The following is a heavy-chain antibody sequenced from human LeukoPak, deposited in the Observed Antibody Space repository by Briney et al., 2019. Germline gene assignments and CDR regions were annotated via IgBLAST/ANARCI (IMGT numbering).Heavy chain of an antibody. CDR2: IYPGDSDT. CDR1: GYRFAGYW. V-gene: IGHV5-51*01. Sequence: GESLKISCKGSGYRFAGYWIGWVRQMPGKGLEWMGIIYPGDSDTRYSPSFQGQVTISVDKSISTAYVQWSSLKASDTAMYYCARRGVDSSGYRDAFDIWGQGTMVTVSS. D-gene: IGHD3-22*01. CDR3: ARRGVDSSGYRDAFDI. J-gene: IGHJ3*02.